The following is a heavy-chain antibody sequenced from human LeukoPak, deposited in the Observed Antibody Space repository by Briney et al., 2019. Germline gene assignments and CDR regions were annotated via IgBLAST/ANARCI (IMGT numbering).Heavy chain of an antibody. D-gene: IGHD6-13*01. CDR1: GGSISTYF. CDR2: IYYSGST. J-gene: IGHJ3*02. V-gene: IGHV4-59*08. CDR3: ARSFAPSRSGAFDI. Sequence: PSETLSLTCTVSGGSISTYFWSWIRQPPGKGLDWVGYIYYSGSTDYNPSLKSRVTILVDTSKNQFSLKLNSLTAADMAVYYCARSFAPSRSGAFDIWGQGAMVTVSS.